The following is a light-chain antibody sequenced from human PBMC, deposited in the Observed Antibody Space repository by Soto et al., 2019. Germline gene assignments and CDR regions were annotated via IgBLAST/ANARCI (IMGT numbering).Light chain of an antibody. Sequence: IQMTQSPSSLSASVGDRVTITCRASLTIGDSLSWFQQKAGKPPTLLIYGASSRATGIPDRFSGSGSGTDFTLTISRLEPEDFAVYYCQQYGSPRFGGGTKVDIK. CDR2: GAS. CDR1: LTIGDS. J-gene: IGKJ4*01. CDR3: QQYGSPR. V-gene: IGKV1-NL1*01.